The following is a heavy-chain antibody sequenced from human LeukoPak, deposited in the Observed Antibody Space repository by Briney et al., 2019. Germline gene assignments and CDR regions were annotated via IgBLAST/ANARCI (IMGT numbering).Heavy chain of an antibody. CDR2: ISFDSNNK. V-gene: IGHV3-30*04. CDR3: ARGKIASSGNNWFDP. J-gene: IGHJ5*02. D-gene: IGHD6-13*01. Sequence: GRSLRLSCAASGFTFSSFAMHWVRQAPGKGLDWVAVISFDSNNKYYADSVRGRFTISRDNSKNTLYLQINSLRSEDTALYYCARGKIASSGNNWFDPWGQGTLVTVSS. CDR1: GFTFSSFA.